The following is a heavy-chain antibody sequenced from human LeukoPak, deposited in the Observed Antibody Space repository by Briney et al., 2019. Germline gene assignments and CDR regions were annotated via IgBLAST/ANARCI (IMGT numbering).Heavy chain of an antibody. D-gene: IGHD3-10*01. Sequence: WGSRRLSCAASGFTFSTYAMNWVRQPPGKGLEWIGETNHSGSNNYNPSLKSRVTISVDTSKNQFSLKLSSVTAADTAVYYCARVRRYYGSGSYHDYWGQGTLVTVSS. V-gene: IGHV4-34*01. CDR2: TNHSGSN. J-gene: IGHJ4*02. CDR3: ARVRRYYGSGSYHDY. CDR1: GFTFSTYA.